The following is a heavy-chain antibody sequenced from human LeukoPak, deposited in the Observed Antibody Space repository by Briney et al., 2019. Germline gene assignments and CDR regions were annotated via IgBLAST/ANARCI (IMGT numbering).Heavy chain of an antibody. V-gene: IGHV4-39*07. CDR2: IYYSGST. J-gene: IGHJ4*02. CDR3: ARVYYGSGSYSDY. D-gene: IGHD3-10*01. Sequence: SETLSLTCTVSGGSISSSSYYWGWIRQPPGKGLEWIGSIYYSGSTYYNPSLKSRVTISVDTSKNQFSLKLSSVTAADTAVYFCARVYYGSGSYSDYWGQGTLVTVSS. CDR1: GGSISSSSYY.